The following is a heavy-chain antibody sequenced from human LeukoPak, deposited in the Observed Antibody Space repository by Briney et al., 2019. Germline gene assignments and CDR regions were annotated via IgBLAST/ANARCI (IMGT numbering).Heavy chain of an antibody. CDR3: ARPPYGGVDY. Sequence: GGSLRLSCAASGLTVSSKHMNWVRQAPGKGLEWFSVIYIGGGTHYADSVKGRFTISRDNSKNTMFLHMNSLTAEDTGVYCCARPPYGGVDYWGQGTLVTVSS. V-gene: IGHV3-66*04. CDR2: IYIGGGT. J-gene: IGHJ4*02. CDR1: GLTVSSKH. D-gene: IGHD4-23*01.